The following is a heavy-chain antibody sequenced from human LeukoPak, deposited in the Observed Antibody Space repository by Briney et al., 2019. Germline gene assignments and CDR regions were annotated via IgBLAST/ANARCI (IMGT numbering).Heavy chain of an antibody. V-gene: IGHV3-74*01. D-gene: IGHD2-8*01. CDR1: GFTFSSYW. CDR2: ISSDGRSI. CDR3: AREGLYCSNGVCFRAAFDS. J-gene: IGHJ4*02. Sequence: GSLRLSCAASGFTFSSYWMHWVRPVPGKGLVWVSRISSDGRSIAYADSVKGRFTISRDNAKNTLCLQMNSLRAEDTAVYYCAREGLYCSNGVCFRAAFDSWGQGTLATVSS.